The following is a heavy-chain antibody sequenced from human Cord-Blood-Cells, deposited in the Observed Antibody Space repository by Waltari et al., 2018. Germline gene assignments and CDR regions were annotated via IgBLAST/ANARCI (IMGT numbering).Heavy chain of an antibody. J-gene: IGHJ3*02. D-gene: IGHD6-19*01. CDR1: GFTFDDYA. CDR3: AKGSSGSPHDAFDI. CDR2: ISWNSGSI. Sequence: EVQLVESGGGLVQPGRSLRLSCAASGFTFDDYAMHWVRQAPGKGLEWGSCISWNSGSIGYADSVKGRFTISRDNAKNSLYLQMNSLRAEDMALYYCAKGSSGSPHDAFDIWGQGTMVTVSS. V-gene: IGHV3-9*03.